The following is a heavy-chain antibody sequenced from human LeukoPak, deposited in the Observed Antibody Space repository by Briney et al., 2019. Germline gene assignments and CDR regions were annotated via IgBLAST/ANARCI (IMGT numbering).Heavy chain of an antibody. CDR2: MYLGGTT. D-gene: IGHD6-19*01. CDR1: GGSISSLNL. CDR3: GLEGRYSTDWFYFFDY. Sequence: SGTLSLTCIVSGGSISSLNLWSWLRQPPGKGLEWIGVMYLGGTTNFNPSLKSRVTILIDKSKNQLSLQLTSVTAADTAVYCAGLEGRYSTDWFYFFDYWGQGALVTVSS. J-gene: IGHJ4*02. V-gene: IGHV4-4*02.